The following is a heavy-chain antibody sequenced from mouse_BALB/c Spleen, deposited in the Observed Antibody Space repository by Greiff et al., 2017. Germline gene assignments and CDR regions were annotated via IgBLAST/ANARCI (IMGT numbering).Heavy chain of an antibody. CDR1: GYTFTDYE. V-gene: IGHV1-15*01. CDR2: IDPETGGT. J-gene: IGHJ4*01. CDR3: TRLGGLTAMDY. D-gene: IGHD4-1*01. Sequence: VQLVESGAELVRPGASVTLSCKASGYTFTDYEMHWVKQTPVHGLEWIGAIDPETGGTAYNQKFKGKATLTADKSSSTAYMELRSLTSEDSAVYYCTRLGGLTAMDYWGQGTSVTVSS.